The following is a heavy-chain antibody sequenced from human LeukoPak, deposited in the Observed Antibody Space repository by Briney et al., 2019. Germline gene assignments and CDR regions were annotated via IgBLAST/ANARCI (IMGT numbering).Heavy chain of an antibody. V-gene: IGHV1-46*01. J-gene: IGHJ4*02. Sequence: ASVKVSCKASGYTFTSYYMHWVRQAPGQGLEWMGIINPSGGSTTYAQKFQGRVTMTRDTSTSTVYMELSSLRSEDTAVYYCAREMSGWYYFDYWGQGTLVTVSS. CDR2: INPSGGST. CDR1: GYTFTSYY. CDR3: AREMSGWYYFDY. D-gene: IGHD6-19*01.